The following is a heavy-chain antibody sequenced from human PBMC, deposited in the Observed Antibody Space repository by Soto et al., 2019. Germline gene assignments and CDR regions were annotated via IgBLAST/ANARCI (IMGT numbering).Heavy chain of an antibody. D-gene: IGHD6-13*01. Sequence: EVQLVESGGGLVQPGGSLRLSCAASGFTFSSYWMSCDRQAPVKGLEWVGNIKQDGSEKNYVDFMEGRFTISRDNAENSLYLQMNSLRAEDTAVYYCARIASAGRGWDVWGQGTTVVVSS. CDR2: IKQDGSEK. CDR3: ARIASAGRGWDV. V-gene: IGHV3-7*01. J-gene: IGHJ6*02. CDR1: GFTFSSYW.